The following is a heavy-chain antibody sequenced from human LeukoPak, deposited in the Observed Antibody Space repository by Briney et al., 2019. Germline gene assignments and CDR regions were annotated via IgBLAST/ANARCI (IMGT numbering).Heavy chain of an antibody. CDR3: ARGIGPFYYYGMDV. J-gene: IGHJ6*02. CDR2: IDHSGST. Sequence: SETLSLTCAVYGGSFSGYYWSWIRQPPGKGLEWIGEIDHSGSTNYNPSLKSRVTISVDTSKNQFSLKLSSVTAADTAVYYCARGIGPFYYYGMDVWGQGTTVTVSS. V-gene: IGHV4-34*01. CDR1: GGSFSGYY.